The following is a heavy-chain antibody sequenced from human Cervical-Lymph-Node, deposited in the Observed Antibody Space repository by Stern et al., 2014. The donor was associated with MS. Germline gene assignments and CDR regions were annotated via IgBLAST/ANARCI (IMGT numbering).Heavy chain of an antibody. J-gene: IGHJ4*02. CDR2: LIPFFGAT. V-gene: IGHV1-69*01. Sequence: QVQLVQSGSEVKKPGSSVKVSCKPSGDTFSSYALSWVRQAPGQGLEWVGGLIPFFGATRYGQKFQGRVTFTPEESTGTALMGLSNLTSDDTAVYYCALRRSYYVYWGQGTLITVSS. CDR3: ALRRSYYVY. D-gene: IGHD4-11*01. CDR1: GDTFSSYA.